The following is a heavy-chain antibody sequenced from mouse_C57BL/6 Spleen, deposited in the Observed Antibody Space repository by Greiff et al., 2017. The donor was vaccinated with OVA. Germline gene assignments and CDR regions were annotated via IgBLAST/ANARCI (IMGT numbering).Heavy chain of an antibody. CDR2: INPNNGGT. J-gene: IGHJ2*01. CDR3: ARSELGLYDFDG. CDR1: GYTFTDYN. D-gene: IGHD4-1*01. Sequence: VQLKQSGPELVKPGASVTMSCKASGYTFTDYNMHWVKQSHGKSLEWIGYINPNNGGTSYNQKFKGKATLTVNKSSSTAYMELRSLTSEDSAVYYCARSELGLYDFDGWGQGTTLTVSS. V-gene: IGHV1-22*01.